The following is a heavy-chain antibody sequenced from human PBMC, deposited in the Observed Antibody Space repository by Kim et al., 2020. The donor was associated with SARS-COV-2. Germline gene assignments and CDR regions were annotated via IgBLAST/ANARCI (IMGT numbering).Heavy chain of an antibody. J-gene: IGHJ4*02. CDR3: ATNLAAAGVV. Sequence: GGSLRLSCAASGVTVSSNYMSWLRQAPGKGLEWLSVIYSGDKTYYVESVKGRLTIPRDNSKNTLYLQMSSLRVEDTAVYYCATNLAAAGVVWGQGTLVTV. V-gene: IGHV3-66*01. D-gene: IGHD6-13*01. CDR1: GVTVSSNY. CDR2: IYSGDKT.